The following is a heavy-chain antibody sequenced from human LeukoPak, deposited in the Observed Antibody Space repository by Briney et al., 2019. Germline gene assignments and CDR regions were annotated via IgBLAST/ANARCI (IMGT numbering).Heavy chain of an antibody. Sequence: GGSLRLSCAASGFTFSYYTMNWVRQAPGKGLEWVSSISSGSSYIYYADSVKGRFTISRDDAKNSLYLQMNSLRAEDTAVYYCARGGITLVRGEFDYWGQGTLVTVSS. CDR2: ISSGSSYI. J-gene: IGHJ4*02. V-gene: IGHV3-21*01. D-gene: IGHD3-10*01. CDR1: GFTFSYYT. CDR3: ARGGITLVRGEFDY.